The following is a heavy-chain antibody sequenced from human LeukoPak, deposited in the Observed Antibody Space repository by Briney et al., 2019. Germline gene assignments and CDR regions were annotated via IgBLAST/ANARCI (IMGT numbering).Heavy chain of an antibody. CDR1: GFTFSNYS. CDR2: ISSSSSYI. D-gene: IGHD6-13*01. Sequence: PGGSLRLSCAASGFTFSNYSMNWVRQAPGKGLEWVSSISSSSSYIHYADSVKGRFTISIDNAKNSLYLQMNSLRAEDTAVYYCARVDSSWYHYWGQGTLVTVSS. V-gene: IGHV3-21*01. J-gene: IGHJ4*02. CDR3: ARVDSSWYHY.